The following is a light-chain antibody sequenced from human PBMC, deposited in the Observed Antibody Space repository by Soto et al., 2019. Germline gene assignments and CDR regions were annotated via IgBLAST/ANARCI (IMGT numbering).Light chain of an antibody. CDR1: SSNIGSNT. Sequence: QSVLTQPPSASGTPGQRVTISCSGSSSNIGSNTVNWYQQLPGTAPKLLIYSNDQRPSGVPHRFSGSKSGTSASLAISGLQSEDEADYYCAAWDGSLNGYVFGTGTKLTVL. CDR2: SND. J-gene: IGLJ1*01. CDR3: AAWDGSLNGYV. V-gene: IGLV1-44*01.